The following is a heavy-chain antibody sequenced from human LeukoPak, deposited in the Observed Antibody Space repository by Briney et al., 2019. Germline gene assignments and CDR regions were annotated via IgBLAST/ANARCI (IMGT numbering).Heavy chain of an antibody. CDR1: GFTFSSYS. CDR3: ARARDPSGLVRGGPFDY. Sequence: GGSLRLSCAASGFTFSSYSMNWVRQAPGKGQEWVSYISSSSSYTNYADSVKGRFTISRDNAKNSLYLQMNSLRAEDTAVYYCARARDPSGLVRGGPFDYWGQGTLVTVSS. J-gene: IGHJ4*02. D-gene: IGHD6-19*01. V-gene: IGHV3-21*05. CDR2: ISSSSSYT.